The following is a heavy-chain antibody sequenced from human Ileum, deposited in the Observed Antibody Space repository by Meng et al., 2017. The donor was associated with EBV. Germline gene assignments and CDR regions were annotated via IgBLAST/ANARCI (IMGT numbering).Heavy chain of an antibody. D-gene: IGHD3-22*01. J-gene: IGHJ4*02. CDR1: VGAISMGVW. V-gene: IGHV4-4*03. CDR3: ARESYSDSSSYYSLDY. Sequence: QRPRQGWGQGLVVLPGAVSLTLSCSVGAISMGVWGRRLRQAPAEGLEWIRGIVHTATTNYDPSLKSRVSISVAKSKYQFSLKLRCVTAADTDVYDCARESYSDSSSYYSLDYWGQGSLVTVSS. CDR2: IVHTATT.